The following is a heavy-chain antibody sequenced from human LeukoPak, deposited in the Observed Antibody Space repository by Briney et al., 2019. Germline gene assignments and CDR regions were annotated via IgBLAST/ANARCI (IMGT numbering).Heavy chain of an antibody. CDR1: GFTFSSYG. D-gene: IGHD3-22*01. V-gene: IGHV3-9*01. Sequence: GGSLRLSCAASGFTFSSYGMHWVRQAPGKGLEWVSGISWNSGNIGYSDSVKGRFTISRDNAKNSLYLQMNSLRAEDTAVYYCASCYYDSSGYNWDLDAFDIWGQGTMVTVSS. CDR2: ISWNSGNI. J-gene: IGHJ3*02. CDR3: ASCYYDSSGYNWDLDAFDI.